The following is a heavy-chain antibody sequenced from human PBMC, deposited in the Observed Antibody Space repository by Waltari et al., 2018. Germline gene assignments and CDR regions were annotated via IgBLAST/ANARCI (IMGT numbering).Heavy chain of an antibody. V-gene: IGHV3-53*02. CDR2: IYAGGGS. Sequence: EVQRVETGGAVIHPGGSLRLSCAASEFIFSNNYMAWVRQAPGKGLEWVSVIYAGGGSDSADSVRGRFTISRDNSKNTLYLEMNALRPDDTAVYYCATLGAYLGAFEVWGRGTMVTVSS. D-gene: IGHD3-16*01. CDR1: EFIFSNNY. CDR3: ATLGAYLGAFEV. J-gene: IGHJ3*01.